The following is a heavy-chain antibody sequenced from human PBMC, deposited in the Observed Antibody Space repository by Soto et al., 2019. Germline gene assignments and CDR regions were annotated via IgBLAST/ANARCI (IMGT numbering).Heavy chain of an antibody. CDR1: GGSISSGDYY. J-gene: IGHJ3*02. CDR3: AHYGSGRAFDI. D-gene: IGHD6-19*01. Sequence: TLSLTCTVSGGSISSGDYYWSWIRQPPGKGLEWIGYIYYSGSTYYNPSLKSRVTISVDTSKNQFSLKLSSVTAADTAVYYCAHYGSGRAFDIWGQGTMVTVSS. CDR2: IYYSGST. V-gene: IGHV4-30-4*01.